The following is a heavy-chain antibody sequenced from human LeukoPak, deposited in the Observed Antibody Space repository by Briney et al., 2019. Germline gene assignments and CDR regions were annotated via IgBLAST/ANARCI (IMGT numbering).Heavy chain of an antibody. V-gene: IGHV3-23*01. CDR2: ISGSGGST. CDR1: GFTFSSYA. Sequence: GGSLRLSCAASGFTFSSYAMSWVRQAPGKGLEWVSAISGSGGSTYYADSVKGRFTISRDNSKNTLYLQMNSLRAEDTAVYYCANGNGAGPLFYYYYGMDVWGQGTTVTVSS. D-gene: IGHD1-14*01. J-gene: IGHJ6*02. CDR3: ANGNGAGPLFYYYYGMDV.